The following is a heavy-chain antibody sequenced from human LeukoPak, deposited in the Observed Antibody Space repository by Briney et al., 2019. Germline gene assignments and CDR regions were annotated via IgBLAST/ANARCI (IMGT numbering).Heavy chain of an antibody. CDR1: GYTFSDDS. CDR3: VRHSNFYYYY. CDR2: IYPGDSAT. D-gene: IGHD3-3*02. V-gene: IGHV5-51*01. Sequence: GESLWISSMRAGYTFSDDSGAWLRQMPGKGLEWMGIIYPGDSATRYSPSFQGQVTISAEESINTAYLQWSSLKASDTAYDNGVRHSNFYYYYWGQGTLVTVSS. J-gene: IGHJ4*02.